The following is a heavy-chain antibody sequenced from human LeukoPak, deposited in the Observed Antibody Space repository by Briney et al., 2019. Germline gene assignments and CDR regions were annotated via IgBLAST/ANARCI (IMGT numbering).Heavy chain of an antibody. CDR1: GFTFSSYW. Sequence: GGSLRLSCAASGFTFSSYWMHWVRQAPGKGLVWVSRINSDGSSTSYADSVKGRFTISRDNAKNMLYLQMNSLRVEDTAVYYCAKGHTDSSGYYYFDSWGQGTLVTVPS. CDR3: AKGHTDSSGYYYFDS. J-gene: IGHJ4*02. V-gene: IGHV3-74*01. D-gene: IGHD3-22*01. CDR2: INSDGSST.